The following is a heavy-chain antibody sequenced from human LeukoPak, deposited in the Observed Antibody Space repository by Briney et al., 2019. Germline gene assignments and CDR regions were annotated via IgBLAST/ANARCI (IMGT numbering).Heavy chain of an antibody. CDR2: INPNSGGT. D-gene: IGHD6-6*01. CDR3: ARDRRGSSSNYYYYYMDV. J-gene: IGHJ6*03. V-gene: IGHV1-2*02. CDR1: GYTFTGYY. Sequence: ASVKVSCKASGYTFTGYYMHWVRQAPGQGLEWMGWINPNSGGTNYAQKFQGRVTMTRDTSISTAYMELSRLRSDDTAVYYCARDRRGSSSNYYYYYMDVRGKGTTVTVSS.